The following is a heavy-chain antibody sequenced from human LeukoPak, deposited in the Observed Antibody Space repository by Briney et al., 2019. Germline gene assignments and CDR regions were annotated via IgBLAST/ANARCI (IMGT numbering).Heavy chain of an antibody. Sequence: SVKVSCKASGGTFSSYAISWVRQAPGQGLEWMGGIIPIFGTANYAQKFQGRVTITADESTSTAYMELSSLRSEDTAVYYCASRYYCSSTSCCEGAPYYYYGMDVWGKGTTVTVSS. J-gene: IGHJ6*04. CDR1: GGTFSSYA. D-gene: IGHD2-2*01. CDR2: IIPIFGTA. V-gene: IGHV1-69*13. CDR3: ASRYYCSSTSCCEGAPYYYYGMDV.